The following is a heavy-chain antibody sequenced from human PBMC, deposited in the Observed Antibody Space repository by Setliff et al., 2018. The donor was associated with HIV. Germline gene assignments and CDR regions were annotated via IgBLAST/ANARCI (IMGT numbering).Heavy chain of an antibody. V-gene: IGHV1-18*04. D-gene: IGHD6-25*01. Sequence: ASVKVSCKTSGYTFTDYFIHWVRQAPGQGFEWMGWINIDSGHTNFAQKFQDRVTVTTDTSTNTTYMELRGLRSDDTATYYCARVPSGAAGLVRAGFYFWGQGTLVTVSS. CDR2: INIDSGHT. CDR1: GYTFTDYF. CDR3: ARVPSGAAGLVRAGFYF. J-gene: IGHJ4*01.